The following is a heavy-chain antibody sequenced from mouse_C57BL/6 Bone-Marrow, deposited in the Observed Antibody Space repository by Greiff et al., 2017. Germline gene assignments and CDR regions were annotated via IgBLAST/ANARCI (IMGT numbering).Heavy chain of an antibody. Sequence: VQLQQSGPVLVKPGASVKMSCKASGYTFTDYYMNWVKQSHGKSLEWIGVINPYNGGTSYNQKFKGKATLTVDKSSSTAYMELNSLTSEDSAVYYCASYYGSSYDDYWGQGTTLTVSS. J-gene: IGHJ2*01. CDR2: INPYNGGT. V-gene: IGHV1-19*01. CDR3: ASYYGSSYDDY. D-gene: IGHD1-1*01. CDR1: GYTFTDYY.